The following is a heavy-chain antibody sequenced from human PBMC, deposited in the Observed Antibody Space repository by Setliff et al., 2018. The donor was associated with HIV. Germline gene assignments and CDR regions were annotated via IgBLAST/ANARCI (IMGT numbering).Heavy chain of an antibody. D-gene: IGHD2-2*01. CDR3: ARLMPNWDYFDY. V-gene: IGHV4-59*12. CDR1: GGSISSYY. J-gene: IGHJ4*02. Sequence: SETLSLTCTVSGGSISSYYWSWIRQPPGKGLEWIGYIYYSGSTNYNPSLKSRVTTSVDTSKNHFSLNVSSLTAADTALYFCARLMPNWDYFDYWGQGTQVTVSS. CDR2: IYYSGST.